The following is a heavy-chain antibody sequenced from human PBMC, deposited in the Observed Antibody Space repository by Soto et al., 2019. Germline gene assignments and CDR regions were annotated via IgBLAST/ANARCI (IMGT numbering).Heavy chain of an antibody. Sequence: ETLSLPSAVSGGSFTSNEWWTWVRQPPGQGLEWIGEIYRTGSTNYNPSLKSRVTISLDKSENQFSLKVTSLTAADTAVYYCARRDPGTSVDYWGQGTLVTVSS. D-gene: IGHD1-1*01. V-gene: IGHV4-4*02. CDR1: GGSFTSNEW. CDR3: ARRDPGTSVDY. J-gene: IGHJ4*02. CDR2: IYRTGST.